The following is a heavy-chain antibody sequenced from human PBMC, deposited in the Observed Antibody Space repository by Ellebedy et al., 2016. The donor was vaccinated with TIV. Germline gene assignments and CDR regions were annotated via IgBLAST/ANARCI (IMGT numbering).Heavy chain of an antibody. V-gene: IGHV4-59*01. Sequence: SETLSLTCTVPSGSISSYYWSWIRQSPGKGLEWIGYIRHSGKTNFNPSLKSRLTMSIDPSKNQLSLTLTSVTAADTAVYYCARTTWGTGDAFDIWGQGTMVTVSS. CDR1: SGSISSYY. J-gene: IGHJ3*02. D-gene: IGHD7-27*01. CDR3: ARTTWGTGDAFDI. CDR2: IRHSGKT.